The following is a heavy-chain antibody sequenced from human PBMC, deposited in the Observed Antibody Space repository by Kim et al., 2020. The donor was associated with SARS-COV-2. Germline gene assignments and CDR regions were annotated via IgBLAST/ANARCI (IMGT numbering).Heavy chain of an antibody. CDR2: ITGSGDGT. Sequence: GGSLRLSCVGSGFTFGRYGMAWVRRAPGKGLEWIASITGSGDGTEYADSLKGRFTISRDNYKNRLSLQMNSLTAEDTAVYFCAVHCFISVCSHRFFDNWGQGTRVTVSS. V-gene: IGHV3-23*01. J-gene: IGHJ4*02. CDR3: AVHCFISVCSHRFFDN. D-gene: IGHD2-21*01. CDR1: GFTFGRYG.